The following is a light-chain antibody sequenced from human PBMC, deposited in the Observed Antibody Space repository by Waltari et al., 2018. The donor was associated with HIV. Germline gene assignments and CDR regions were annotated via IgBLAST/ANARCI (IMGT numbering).Light chain of an antibody. CDR1: QDISNY. CDR3: QQDDNLPPVIT. Sequence: DIQMTQSPSSLSASVGDRVTITCQASQDISNYLNWYQQKPGKAPKLLIYDASNLETGVPSRFSGSGSGTDFTFTISSLQPEDIATYYCQQDDNLPPVITFGQGTRLEIK. J-gene: IGKJ5*01. V-gene: IGKV1-33*01. CDR2: DAS.